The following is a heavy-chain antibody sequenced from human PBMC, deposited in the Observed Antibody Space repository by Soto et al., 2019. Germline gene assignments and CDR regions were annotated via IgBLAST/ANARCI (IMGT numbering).Heavy chain of an antibody. J-gene: IGHJ4*02. Sequence: PGGSLSLSCAASGFTFSSYWMSWVRQAPGKGLEWVANIKQDGSEKYYVDSVKGRFTISRDNAKNSLYLQMNSLRAEDTAVYYCARESSNFFYYFDYWGQGTLVTVSS. CDR2: IKQDGSEK. V-gene: IGHV3-7*01. CDR1: GFTFSSYW. CDR3: ARESSNFFYYFDY. D-gene: IGHD4-4*01.